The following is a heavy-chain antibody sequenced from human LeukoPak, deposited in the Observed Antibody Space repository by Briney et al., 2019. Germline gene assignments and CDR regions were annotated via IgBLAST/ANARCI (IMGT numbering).Heavy chain of an antibody. CDR1: GFTFSSYW. J-gene: IGHJ4*02. V-gene: IGHV3-74*01. CDR2: INSDGSST. Sequence: PGGSLRLSCAASGFTFSSYWMPWVRLAQGKGMVWVSRINSDGSSTSYADSVKGRFTISRDNAKNTLYLQVNSLRAEDTAVYCCARGVAMPDYWGQGTLVTVSS. CDR3: ARGVAMPDY. D-gene: IGHD2-2*01.